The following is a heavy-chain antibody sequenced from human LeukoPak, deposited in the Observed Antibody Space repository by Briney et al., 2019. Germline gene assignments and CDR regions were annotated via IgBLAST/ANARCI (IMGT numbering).Heavy chain of an antibody. CDR3: AKAPGSGSYYNIFPDY. CDR2: ISAYNGNT. D-gene: IGHD3-10*01. J-gene: IGHJ4*02. V-gene: IGHV1-18*04. Sequence: ASVKVSCKASGYTFTGYYMHWVRQAPGQGLEWMGWISAYNGNTNYAQKLQGRVTMTTDTSTSTAYMELRSLRSDDTAVYYCAKAPGSGSYYNIFPDYWGQGTLVTVSS. CDR1: GYTFTGYY.